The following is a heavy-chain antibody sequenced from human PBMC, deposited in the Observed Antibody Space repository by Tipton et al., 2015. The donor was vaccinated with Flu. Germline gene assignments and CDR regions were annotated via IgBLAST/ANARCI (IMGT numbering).Heavy chain of an antibody. V-gene: IGHV3-30*16. CDR3: AKDRQSTTMFEVVIIGWVLDY. D-gene: IGHD3-3*01. CDR2: ISYDGGVT. J-gene: IGHJ4*02. CDR1: GFNFSGTA. Sequence: QVQLVQSGGGVVQPGRSLRLSCAASGFNFSGTAMHWVRQAPGKGLELVAVISYDGGVTYLGDSVKGRFTISRDNPRNTVFLQMNSLRSEDTAVYYCAKDRQSTTMFEVVIIGWVLDYWGQGTLVTVST.